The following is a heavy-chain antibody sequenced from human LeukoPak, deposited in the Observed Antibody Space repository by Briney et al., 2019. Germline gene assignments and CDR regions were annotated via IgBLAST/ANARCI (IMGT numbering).Heavy chain of an antibody. Sequence: SETLSLTCAVYGGSFSGYYWSWTRQPPGKGLEWIGEINHSGSTNYNPSLKSRVTISVDTSKNQFSLKLSSVTAADTAVYYCASFERSSSGRIGGYWGQGTLVTVSS. J-gene: IGHJ4*02. D-gene: IGHD6-19*01. V-gene: IGHV4-34*01. CDR3: ASFERSSSGRIGGY. CDR2: INHSGST. CDR1: GGSFSGYY.